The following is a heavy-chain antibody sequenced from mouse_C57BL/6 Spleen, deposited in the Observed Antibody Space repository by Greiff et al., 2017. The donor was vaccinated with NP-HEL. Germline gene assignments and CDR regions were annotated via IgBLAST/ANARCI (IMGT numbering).Heavy chain of an antibody. D-gene: IGHD2-4*01. CDR1: GYAFSSYW. J-gene: IGHJ3*01. V-gene: IGHV1-80*01. CDR2: IYPGDGDT. CDR3: ARGDYYDYEEAWFAY. Sequence: QVQLKESGAELVKPGASVKISCKASGYAFSSYWMNWVKQRPGKGLEWIGQIYPGDGDTNYNGKFKGKATLTADKSSSTAYMQLSSLTSEDSAVYFCARGDYYDYEEAWFAYWGQGTLVTVSA.